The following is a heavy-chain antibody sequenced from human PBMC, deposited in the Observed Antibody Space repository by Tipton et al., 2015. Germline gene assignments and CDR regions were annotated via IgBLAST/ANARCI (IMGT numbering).Heavy chain of an antibody. V-gene: IGHV4-61*01. D-gene: IGHD4-17*01. CDR1: GGSVSSHNYY. Sequence: TLSLTCTVSGGSVSSHNYYWSWIRQPPGTGLEWIGYISYSGSTNYNPSLKSRVTISVDTSKNQFSLKLSSVTAADTAVYYCARSRYTVTPDSWGQGTLVTVSS. CDR2: ISYSGST. J-gene: IGHJ4*02. CDR3: ARSRYTVTPDS.